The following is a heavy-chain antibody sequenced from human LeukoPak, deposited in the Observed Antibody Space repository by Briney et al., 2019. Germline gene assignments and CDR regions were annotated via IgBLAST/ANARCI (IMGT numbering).Heavy chain of an antibody. CDR3: ARSYYGSGSYNPLYYFDY. CDR1: GYTFTSYY. CDR2: INPSGGST. Sequence: ASVKVSCKASGYTFTSYYMHWVRQAPGQGLEWVGIINPSGGSTSYAQKFQGRVTMTRDTSTSTVYMELSSLKSEDTAVYYCARSYYGSGSYNPLYYFDYWGQGTLVTVSS. J-gene: IGHJ4*02. D-gene: IGHD3-10*01. V-gene: IGHV1-46*01.